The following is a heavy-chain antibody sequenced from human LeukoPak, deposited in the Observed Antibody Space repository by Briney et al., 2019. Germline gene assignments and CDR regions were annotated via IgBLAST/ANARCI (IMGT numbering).Heavy chain of an antibody. CDR1: GFTFSTYS. J-gene: IGHJ4*02. Sequence: PGRSLRLSCAASGFTFSTYSMNWLRLAPGKGLEWVSSISPDSNYKYYVDSVKGRFTISRDNAKNSLYLQMNSLRAEDTAVYYCVRGGYRGFDYEYWGQGTPVTVSS. V-gene: IGHV3-21*01. D-gene: IGHD5-12*01. CDR2: ISPDSNYK. CDR3: VRGGYRGFDYEY.